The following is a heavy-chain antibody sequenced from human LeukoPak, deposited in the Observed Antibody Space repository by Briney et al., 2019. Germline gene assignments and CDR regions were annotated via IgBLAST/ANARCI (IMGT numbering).Heavy chain of an antibody. CDR3: ARGSPVGWYLDY. J-gene: IGHJ4*02. Sequence: PSETLSLTCAVYGGSFSGYYWSWIRQPPGKGLEWIGEINHSGSTNYNPSLKSRVTISVDTSKNQFSLKLSSVTAEDTAVYYCARGSPVGWYLDYWGQGTLVTVSS. CDR1: GGSFSGYY. CDR2: INHSGST. V-gene: IGHV4-34*01. D-gene: IGHD6-19*01.